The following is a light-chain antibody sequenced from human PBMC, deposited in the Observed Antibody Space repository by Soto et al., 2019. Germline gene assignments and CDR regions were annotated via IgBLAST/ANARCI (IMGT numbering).Light chain of an antibody. Sequence: EIVMTQSPATLSVSPGERATLSCGASQSVSSNLAWYQQKPGQAPRLLIYVASPRATGIPARFSGSGSGTEFTLTISGLQSEAFAVYYCQQYNNWPYTFGQGTKLEIK. V-gene: IGKV3-15*01. CDR1: QSVSSN. J-gene: IGKJ2*01. CDR2: VAS. CDR3: QQYNNWPYT.